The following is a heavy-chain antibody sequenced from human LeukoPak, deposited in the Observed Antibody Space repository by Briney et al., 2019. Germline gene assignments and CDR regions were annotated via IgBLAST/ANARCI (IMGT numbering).Heavy chain of an antibody. CDR3: ARETAILRDAFDI. CDR2: IYSGGNT. D-gene: IGHD2-21*02. J-gene: IGHJ3*02. CDR1: GFTVSSNY. V-gene: IGHV3-66*01. Sequence: GGSLRLSCAASGFTVSSNYMSWVRQAPGKGLEWVSVIYSGGNTYYADSVKGRFTISRDNSKNTLYLQMNSLRAEDTAVYYCARETAILRDAFDIWGQGTMVTVSS.